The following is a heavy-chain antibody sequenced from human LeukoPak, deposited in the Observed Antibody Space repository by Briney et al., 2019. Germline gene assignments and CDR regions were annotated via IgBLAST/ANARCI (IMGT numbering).Heavy chain of an antibody. D-gene: IGHD5-18*01. CDR2: IYPGDSDT. J-gene: IGHJ6*02. CDR3: ARLGGPSGYSYGSYYYYGMDV. V-gene: IGHV5-51*01. Sequence: GESLQISCKGSGYSFTSYWIGWVRQMPGKGLEWMGIIYPGDSDTRYSPSFQGQVTISADKSISTAYLQWSSLKASDTAMYYCARLGGPSGYSYGSYYYYGMDVWGQGTTVTASS. CDR1: GYSFTSYW.